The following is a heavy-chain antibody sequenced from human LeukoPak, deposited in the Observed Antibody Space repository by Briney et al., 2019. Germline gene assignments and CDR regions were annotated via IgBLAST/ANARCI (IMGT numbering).Heavy chain of an antibody. CDR1: GYTFTGYY. Sequence: VASVKVSCKASGYTFTGYYMHWVRQAPGQGLEWMGWINPNSGGTNYAQKFQGRVTMTRDTSISTAYMELSRRRSDDTALYYCARGIISRSSGYWNYWGQGTLVTVSS. J-gene: IGHJ4*02. CDR3: ARGIISRSSGYWNY. V-gene: IGHV1-2*02. CDR2: INPNSGGT. D-gene: IGHD3-22*01.